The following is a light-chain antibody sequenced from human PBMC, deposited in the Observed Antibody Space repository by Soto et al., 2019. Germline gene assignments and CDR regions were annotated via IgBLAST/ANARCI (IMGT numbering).Light chain of an antibody. CDR2: GAS. CDR3: QQYYTSPLT. V-gene: IGKV3-20*01. Sequence: EIVLTQSPGTLSLSPGERATLSCRASQSVISSFLAWYQQKPGQAPRLLIYGASSRATCIPDRFSGSGSGTDFTITISRLEPEDVAVYYCQQYYTSPLTFGGGTKVEIK. CDR1: QSVISSF. J-gene: IGKJ4*01.